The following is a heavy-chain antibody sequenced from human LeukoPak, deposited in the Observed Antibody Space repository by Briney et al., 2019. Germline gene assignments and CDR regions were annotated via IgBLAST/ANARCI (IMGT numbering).Heavy chain of an antibody. D-gene: IGHD2-15*01. CDR1: RFTLSSFG. V-gene: IGHV3-33*05. Sequence: GRSLRLSCVASRFTLSSFGMHWVRQAPGKCLEWVALISFDGRSPYYADSVRGRFTISRDNSKDTVYLQMNSLRAEDTALYHCAMCYGGSCYMDSWGQGTLVTVSS. J-gene: IGHJ4*02. CDR3: AMCYGGSCYMDS. CDR2: ISFDGRSP.